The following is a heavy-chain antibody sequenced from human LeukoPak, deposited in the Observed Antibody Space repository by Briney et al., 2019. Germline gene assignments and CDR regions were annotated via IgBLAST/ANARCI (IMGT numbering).Heavy chain of an antibody. D-gene: IGHD3-22*01. J-gene: IGHJ4*02. CDR2: IYTSGST. V-gene: IGHV4-4*07. CDR1: GGSISSYY. Sequence: SETLSLTCTVSGGSISSYYWSWIRQPAGKGLEWIGRIYTSGSTDYNPSLKSRVTMSVDTSKYQFSLKLSSVTAADTAVYYCARDYDSSGIDYWGQGTLVTVSS. CDR3: ARDYDSSGIDY.